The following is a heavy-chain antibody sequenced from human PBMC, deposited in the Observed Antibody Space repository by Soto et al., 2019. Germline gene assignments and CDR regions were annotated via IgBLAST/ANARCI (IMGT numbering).Heavy chain of an antibody. V-gene: IGHV4-59*01. CDR2: IYYNGST. J-gene: IGHJ4*02. Sequence: QVQLQESGPGLVKPSETLSLTCTVSGGSISSYYWSWIRQPPGKGLEWIGYIYYNGSTNYNPSLKXXVXIXGDTSKNPYSLKLSSVTAADTAVYNCARAEGYYLTYWGQGTLVTVSS. CDR3: ARAEGYYLTY. D-gene: IGHD3-10*01. CDR1: GGSISSYY.